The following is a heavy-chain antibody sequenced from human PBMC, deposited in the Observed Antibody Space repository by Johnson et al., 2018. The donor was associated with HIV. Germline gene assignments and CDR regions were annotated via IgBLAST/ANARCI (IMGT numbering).Heavy chain of an antibody. J-gene: IGHJ3*02. CDR1: EFTFSAFG. V-gene: IGHV3-13*01. CDR2: IGTSGDT. CDR3: AKDWGGYAQHFFDI. D-gene: IGHD2-2*01. Sequence: VQLVESGGGVVQPGRSLRLSCAASEFTFSAFGMHWVRQATGKGLEWVSGIGTSGDTYYPGSVKGRFTISRDNSKHTLSLQINTLRAEDTAVYYCAKDWGGYAQHFFDIWGQGTMITVSS.